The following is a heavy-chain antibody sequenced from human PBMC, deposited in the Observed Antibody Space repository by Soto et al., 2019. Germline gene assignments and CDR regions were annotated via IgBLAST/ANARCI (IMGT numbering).Heavy chain of an antibody. CDR2: INHSGST. V-gene: IGHV4-34*01. CDR3: ARVYWEAAVNSSGWHNSFDP. CDR1: GGSFSGYY. J-gene: IGHJ5*02. Sequence: ASETLSLTCAVYGGSFSGYYWSWIRQPPGKGLEWIGEINHSGSTNYNPSLKSRVTISVDTSKNQFSLKLSSVTAAGTAVYYCARVYWEAAVNSSGWHNSFDPWCQGTLVTGFS. D-gene: IGHD6-19*01.